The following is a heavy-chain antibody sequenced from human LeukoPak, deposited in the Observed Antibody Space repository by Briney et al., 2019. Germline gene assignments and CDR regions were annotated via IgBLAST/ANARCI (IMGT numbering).Heavy chain of an antibody. CDR2: MYYSGTI. V-gene: IGHV4-59*01. J-gene: IGHJ4*02. CDR3: ARAWATDYFDY. CDR1: GGSISSYY. Sequence: SETLSLTCTVSGGSISSYYWSWIRQPPGKGLEWIGYMYYSGTINYNPSLKSRVTVSVDTSKNQFSLKLSSVTAADTAMYYCARAWATDYFDYWGQGTLVTVSS.